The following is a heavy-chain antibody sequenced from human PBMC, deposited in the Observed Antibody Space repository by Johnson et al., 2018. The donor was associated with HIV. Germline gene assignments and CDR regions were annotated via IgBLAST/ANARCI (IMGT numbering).Heavy chain of an antibody. CDR1: GLTFSDYD. CDR2: ISSSGSTI. J-gene: IGHJ3*02. Sequence: QVQLVESGGGLVKPGGSLRLSCAASGLTFSDYDMSWIRQAPGNGLEWVSYISSSGSTIYYADSVEGRFPISRDNSKNTLYLQMNSLRAEDTAVYYCAAIVIMGADLGDDAFDIWGQGTMVTVSP. CDR3: AAIVIMGADLGDDAFDI. D-gene: IGHD1-26*01. V-gene: IGHV3-11*04.